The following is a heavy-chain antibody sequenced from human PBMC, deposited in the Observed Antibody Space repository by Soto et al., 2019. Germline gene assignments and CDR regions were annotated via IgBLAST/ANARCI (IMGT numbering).Heavy chain of an antibody. J-gene: IGHJ6*02. V-gene: IGHV3-33*01. CDR1: GFTFSSYG. CDR3: ARADKGWNYGMDV. Sequence: GGSLRLSCAASGFTFSSYGMHWVRQAPGKGLEWVAVIWYDGSNKYYADSVKGRFTISRDNSKNTLYLQMNSLRAEDTAVYYCARADKGWNYGMDVWGQGTTVTVSS. D-gene: IGHD2-15*01. CDR2: IWYDGSNK.